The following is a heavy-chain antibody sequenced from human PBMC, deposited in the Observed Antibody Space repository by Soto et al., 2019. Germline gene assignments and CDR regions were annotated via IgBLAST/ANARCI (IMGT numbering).Heavy chain of an antibody. D-gene: IGHD5-12*01. V-gene: IGHV3-11*01. CDR2: ISNSGTTI. CDR3: ASSIRGPNGHDSHAFDI. CDR1: GYTFSAYY. Sequence: QVQKVESGGGLAKPGGSLRLSCAASGYTFSAYYMSWIRQAPGKGLEWLSYISNSGTTIFYADSVKGRFSISRDNARNSLYLQMNSLRAEDTAVYYCASSIRGPNGHDSHAFDIWGQGTMVTVSS. J-gene: IGHJ3*02.